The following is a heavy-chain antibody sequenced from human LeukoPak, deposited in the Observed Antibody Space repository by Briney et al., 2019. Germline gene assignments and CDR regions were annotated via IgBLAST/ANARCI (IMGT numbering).Heavy chain of an antibody. V-gene: IGHV3-9*01. J-gene: IGHJ2*01. CDR1: GFTFGDYA. Sequence: GGSLRLSCAASGFTFGDYAMHWVRQAPGTGLEWVSGISWDSGDLGYADSVKGRFTISRDNAKNSLFLHMSSLRPEDTAFYYCAKVPTPDYRALWFFDLWGRGTLVTVSS. CDR2: ISWDSGDL. D-gene: IGHD3-10*01. CDR3: AKVPTPDYRALWFFDL.